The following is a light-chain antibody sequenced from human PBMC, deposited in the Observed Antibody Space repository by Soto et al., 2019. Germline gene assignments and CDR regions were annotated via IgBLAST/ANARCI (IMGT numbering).Light chain of an antibody. Sequence: QSALTQPPSASGSPGQSVTISCTGTSSDIGGYNYISWYQQHPGKAPKLMIYEVSKRPSGVPDRFSASKSGNTASLTVSGPQAEDEADYYCASYAVSNVVFGGGTKLTVL. V-gene: IGLV2-8*01. J-gene: IGLJ2*01. CDR3: ASYAVSNVV. CDR1: SSDIGGYNY. CDR2: EVS.